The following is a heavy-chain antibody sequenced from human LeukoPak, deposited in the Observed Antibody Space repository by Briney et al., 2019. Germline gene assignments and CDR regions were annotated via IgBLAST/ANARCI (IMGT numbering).Heavy chain of an antibody. J-gene: IGHJ5*02. CDR1: GGSISSYY. Sequence: KPSETLSLTCTVSGGSISSYYWSWIRQPAGKGLEWIGRIYTSGSTNYNPSLKSRVTMSVDTSKNQFSLKLSSVTAADTAVYYCARVSPTANYVDWFDPWGQGTLVTVSS. V-gene: IGHV4-4*07. D-gene: IGHD1-7*01. CDR3: ARVSPTANYVDWFDP. CDR2: IYTSGST.